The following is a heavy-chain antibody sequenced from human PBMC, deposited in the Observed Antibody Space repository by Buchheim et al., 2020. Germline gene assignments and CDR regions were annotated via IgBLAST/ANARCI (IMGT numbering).Heavy chain of an antibody. J-gene: IGHJ4*02. CDR3: ARGSDFWSGYYPHV. CDR1: GGSISSYY. V-gene: IGHV4-59*01. D-gene: IGHD3-3*01. Sequence: QVQLQESGPGLVKPSETLSLTCTVSGGSISSYYWSWIRQPPGKGLEWIGYIYYSGSTNYNPSLKSRVTISVDTSKNQFSLKLSSVTAADTAVYYCARGSDFWSGYYPHVWGQGTL. CDR2: IYYSGST.